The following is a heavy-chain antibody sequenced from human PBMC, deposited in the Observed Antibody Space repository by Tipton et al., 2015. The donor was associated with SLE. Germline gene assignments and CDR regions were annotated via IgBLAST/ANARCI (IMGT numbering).Heavy chain of an antibody. V-gene: IGHV4-31*01. CDR2: IYYSGTT. D-gene: IGHD3/OR15-3a*01. CDR3: ARGVVGLVLIYFDH. Sequence: TLSLTCTVSGASISTDGVYWSWIRQHPGKGLEWIGNIYYSGTTYYNTPFKSQFTISVDTSNNQFSLKVNSVTAADTAVYYCARGVVGLVLIYFDHWGQGALVTVSS. CDR1: GASISTDGVY. J-gene: IGHJ4*01.